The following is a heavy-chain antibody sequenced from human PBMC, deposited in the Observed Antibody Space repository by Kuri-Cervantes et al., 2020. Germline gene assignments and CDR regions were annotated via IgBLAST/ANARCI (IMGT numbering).Heavy chain of an antibody. CDR2: IKQDGSER. D-gene: IGHD1-20*01. J-gene: IGHJ4*02. Sequence: GESLKISCAASGFTFSSYWMNWVRQAPGKGLEWVANIKQDGSERYYVDSVKGRFTISRDNAENSLYLQMSSLRAEDTAVYYCARFNWNDYWGQGTLVTVSS. CDR3: ARFNWNDY. CDR1: GFTFSSYW. V-gene: IGHV3-7*01.